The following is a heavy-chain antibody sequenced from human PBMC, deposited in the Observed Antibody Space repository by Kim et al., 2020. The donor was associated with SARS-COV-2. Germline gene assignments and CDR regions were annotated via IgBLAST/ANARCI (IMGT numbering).Heavy chain of an antibody. CDR1: GFTFSSYG. D-gene: IGHD6-13*01. CDR3: AKDRGSSWYSAHDAFDI. Sequence: GGSLRLSCAASGFTFSSYGMHWVRQAPGKGLEWVAVISYDGSNKYYADSVKGRFTISRDNSKNTLYLQMNSLRAEDTAVYYCAKDRGSSWYSAHDAFDIWGQGTMVTVSS. CDR2: ISYDGSNK. J-gene: IGHJ3*02. V-gene: IGHV3-30*18.